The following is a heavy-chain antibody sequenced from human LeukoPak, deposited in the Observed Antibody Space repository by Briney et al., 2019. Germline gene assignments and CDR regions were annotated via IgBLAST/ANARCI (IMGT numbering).Heavy chain of an antibody. V-gene: IGHV3-30-3*01. Sequence: GGSLRLSCAASGFTFSSYAMHWVRQAPGKGLEWVAVISYDGSNKYYADSVKGRFTISRDNSKNTLYLQMNSLRAEDTAVYYCARGALWFGEFPTGMDVWGEGTTVSVSS. D-gene: IGHD3-10*01. CDR1: GFTFSSYA. CDR2: ISYDGSNK. J-gene: IGHJ6*04. CDR3: ARGALWFGEFPTGMDV.